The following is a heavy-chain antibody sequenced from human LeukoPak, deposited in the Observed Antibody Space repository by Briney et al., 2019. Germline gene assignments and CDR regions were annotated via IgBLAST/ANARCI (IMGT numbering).Heavy chain of an antibody. D-gene: IGHD2-15*01. Sequence: PSETLSLTCAVYGGSFSGYYWSWIRQPAGKGLEWIGRIYTSGSTNYNPSLKSRVTMSVDTSKNQFSLKLSSVTAADTAVYYCARDEDTQFDYWGQGTLVTVSS. J-gene: IGHJ4*02. V-gene: IGHV4-4*07. CDR2: IYTSGST. CDR1: GGSFSGYY. CDR3: ARDEDTQFDY.